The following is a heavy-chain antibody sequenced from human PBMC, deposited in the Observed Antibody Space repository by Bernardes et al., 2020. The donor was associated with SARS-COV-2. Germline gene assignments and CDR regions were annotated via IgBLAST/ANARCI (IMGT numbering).Heavy chain of an antibody. CDR1: GFTFSSYT. Sequence: GGSLILSCEVSGFTFSSYTMNWVRQAPGKGLEWVSTITDSGDSTYYADSVKGRFTISRDNSKDRLYLQMNSLRAEDTAVYFCAKRRVEWELLHYFDSWGQGTLVTVSS. CDR2: ITDSGDST. V-gene: IGHV3-23*01. CDR3: AKRRVEWELLHYFDS. J-gene: IGHJ4*02. D-gene: IGHD1-26*01.